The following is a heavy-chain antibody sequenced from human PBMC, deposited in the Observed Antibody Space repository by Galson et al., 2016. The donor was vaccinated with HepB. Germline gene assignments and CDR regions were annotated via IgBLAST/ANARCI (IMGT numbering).Heavy chain of an antibody. CDR2: IIPIFGTA. V-gene: IGHV1-69*13. CDR3: AREGYGGNSDY. Sequence: SVKVSCKASGGTFSSYAISWVRQAPGQGLEWMGGIIPIFGTANYAQKFQGRVTITADESTSTAYMELSSLRSEDTALYYWAREGYGGNSDYWGQGTLVTVSP. J-gene: IGHJ4*02. D-gene: IGHD4-23*01. CDR1: GGTFSSYA.